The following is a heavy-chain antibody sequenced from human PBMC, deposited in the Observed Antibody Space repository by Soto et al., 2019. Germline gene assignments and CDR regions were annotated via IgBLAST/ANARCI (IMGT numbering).Heavy chain of an antibody. V-gene: IGHV3-11*03. CDR2: ISPSSTII. Sequence: GGSLRLSCAVSGLGIGDYHLTWIRQVPEKALEWVSSISPSSTIINDAGSVRGRFIISRDNAKNSLFLEMNSLRAEDTALYFCARSTPYYESGSSRIVAYVVDVWGHGTLVTVSS. J-gene: IGHJ3*01. CDR1: GLGIGDYH. CDR3: ARSTPYYESGSSRIVAYVVDV. D-gene: IGHD3-10*01.